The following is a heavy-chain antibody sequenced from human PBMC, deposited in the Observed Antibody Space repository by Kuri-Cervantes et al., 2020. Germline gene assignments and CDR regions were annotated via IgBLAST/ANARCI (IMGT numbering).Heavy chain of an antibody. J-gene: IGHJ4*02. D-gene: IGHD2-8*01. V-gene: IGHV4-38-2*01. Sequence: SETLSLTCAVSGYSISSGYYWGWIRQPPGKGLEWIGSIYHSGSTYYNPSLKSRVTISVDTSKNQFSLNLNSVTAADTAVYYCASGVTLYYFDYWGQGTLVTVSS. CDR3: ASGVTLYYFDY. CDR2: IYHSGST. CDR1: GYSISSGYY.